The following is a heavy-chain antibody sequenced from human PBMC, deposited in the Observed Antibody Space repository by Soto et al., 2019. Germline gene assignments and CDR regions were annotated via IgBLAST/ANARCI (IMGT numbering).Heavy chain of an antibody. Sequence: QVQLQESGPGLVKPSETLSLTCTVSGGSVSSGSYYWSWIRQPPGKGLEWIGYIYYSGSTNYNPSLKSRVTISVDTSKNQFSPKLSSVTAADTAVYYGARGIEGWYQGRYYYGMDVWGQGTTVTVSS. V-gene: IGHV4-61*01. J-gene: IGHJ6*02. CDR2: IYYSGST. CDR1: GGSVSSGSYY. CDR3: ARGIEGWYQGRYYYGMDV. D-gene: IGHD6-19*01.